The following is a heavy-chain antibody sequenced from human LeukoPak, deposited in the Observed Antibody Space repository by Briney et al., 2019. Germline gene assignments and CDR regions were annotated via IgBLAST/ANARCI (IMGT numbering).Heavy chain of an antibody. Sequence: PGGSLRLSCAASGFTFSSYGMHWVRQAPGKGLEWVAVIWYDGSNKYYADSVKGRFTISRDNSKNTLYLQMNSLRAEDTAVYYCARHGGDTIFGVVDAFDIWGQGTMVTVSS. CDR1: GFTFSSYG. CDR2: IWYDGSNK. V-gene: IGHV3-33*01. D-gene: IGHD3-3*01. CDR3: ARHGGDTIFGVVDAFDI. J-gene: IGHJ3*02.